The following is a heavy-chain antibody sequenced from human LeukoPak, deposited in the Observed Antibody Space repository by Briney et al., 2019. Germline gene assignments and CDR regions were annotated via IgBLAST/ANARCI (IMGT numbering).Heavy chain of an antibody. J-gene: IGHJ4*02. D-gene: IGHD3-10*01. V-gene: IGHV4-38-2*02. CDR3: ANYYGSGSYEDY. Sequence: SETLSLTCTVSGYSISSGYYWGWIRQPPGKGLEWIGYIYHSGSTYYNPSLKSRVTISVDRSKNQFSLKLSSVTAADTAVYYCANYYGSGSYEDYWGQGTLVTVSS. CDR2: IYHSGST. CDR1: GYSISSGYY.